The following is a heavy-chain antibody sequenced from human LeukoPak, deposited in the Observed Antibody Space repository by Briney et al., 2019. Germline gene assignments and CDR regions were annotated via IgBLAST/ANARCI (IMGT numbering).Heavy chain of an antibody. V-gene: IGHV3-74*01. CDR1: GFTLSNHW. J-gene: IGHJ4*02. CDR2: INSDMSST. Sequence: PGGSLRLSCAASGFTLSNHWMHWVLQAPGKGLVWFSRINSDMSSTNYADSVKGRFTISRDNAKNTLYLQMNSLTAEDTAVYYCARDIAVSGNYFDYWGQGTLVTVSS. D-gene: IGHD6-19*01. CDR3: ARDIAVSGNYFDY.